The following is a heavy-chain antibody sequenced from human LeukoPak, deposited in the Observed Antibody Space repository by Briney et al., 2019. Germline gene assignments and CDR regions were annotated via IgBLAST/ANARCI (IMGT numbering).Heavy chain of an antibody. V-gene: IGHV4-34*01. CDR3: ASYGVGFNY. Sequence: PSETLSLTCAVYGGSFSGYYWNWIRQPPGKGLEWIGEINHSGSTNYNPSLKSRVTISVDTSKNQFSLKLSSVTAADTAVYYCASYGVGFNYWGQGTLVTVSS. D-gene: IGHD4-17*01. CDR1: GGSFSGYY. CDR2: INHSGST. J-gene: IGHJ4*02.